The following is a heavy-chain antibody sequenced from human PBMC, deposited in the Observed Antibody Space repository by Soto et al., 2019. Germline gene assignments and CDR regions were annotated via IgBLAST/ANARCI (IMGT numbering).Heavy chain of an antibody. V-gene: IGHV3-7*01. J-gene: IGHJ5*02. D-gene: IGHD3-10*01. CDR3: AGDLDITLVNWFDP. CDR1: GFNFSTYW. Sequence: GGSLRLSCAASGFNFSTYWMSWVRQAPGKGLEWVANINQDGSERYSVDSVRGRFSISRDNAKNSLFLQMNSLRAEDTAVYYCAGDLDITLVNWFDPWGQGTLVTVSS. CDR2: INQDGSER.